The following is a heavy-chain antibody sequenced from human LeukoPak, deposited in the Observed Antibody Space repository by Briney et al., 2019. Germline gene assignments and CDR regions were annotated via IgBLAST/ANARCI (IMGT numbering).Heavy chain of an antibody. CDR1: GDSVSSNSAA. CDR2: TYYRSQWYN. J-gene: IGHJ4*02. V-gene: IGHV6-1*01. Sequence: SQTLSLTCAISGDSVSSNSAAWDSIRQSPSRGLEWLGRTYYRSQWYNDYAVSMKGRITINPDTSKNQFSLQLNSVTPEDTAVYYCARDGGHGYSFDYWGQGTLVTVSS. CDR3: ARDGGHGYSFDY. D-gene: IGHD2-15*01.